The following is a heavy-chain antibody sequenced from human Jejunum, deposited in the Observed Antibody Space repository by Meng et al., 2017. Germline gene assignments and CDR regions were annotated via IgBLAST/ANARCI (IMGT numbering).Heavy chain of an antibody. CDR1: GGSIESNNW. V-gene: IGHV4-4*02. D-gene: IGHD3-10*02. CDR3: ARADYVRYFDL. CDR2: VYHSGST. Sequence: QGPLQEPGPGPVKPSETLSLTCAVSGGSIESNNWWTWIRQPPGQGLEWIGEVYHSGSTHYNPSLQSRVTISIDNSKNRFSLSLNSVTAADTAIYYCARADYVRYFDLWGRGTLVTVSS. J-gene: IGHJ2*01.